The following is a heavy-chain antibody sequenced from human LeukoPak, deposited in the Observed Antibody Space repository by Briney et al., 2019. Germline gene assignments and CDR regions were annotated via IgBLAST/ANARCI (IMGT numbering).Heavy chain of an antibody. V-gene: IGHV6-1*01. CDR2: TYYRSKWYN. CDR1: GDSVSSHLAT. D-gene: IGHD3-10*01. Sequence: SQTLSLTCAISGDSVSSHLATWNWLRQSPSRGLEWLGRTYYRSKWYNDYAVSVRSRLTINPDTSRNQFSLQLKSVTPEDTALYYCARQGIYFRSADSWGQGTLVTVSS. CDR3: ARQGIYFRSADS. J-gene: IGHJ4*02.